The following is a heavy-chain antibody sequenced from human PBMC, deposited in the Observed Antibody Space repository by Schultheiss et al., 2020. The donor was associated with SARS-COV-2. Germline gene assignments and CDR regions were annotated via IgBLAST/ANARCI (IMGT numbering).Heavy chain of an antibody. V-gene: IGHV4-59*11. J-gene: IGHJ5*02. Sequence: SETLSLTCSVSGGSISPHYWSWIRQPPGKGLEWIGYIYYSGSTNYNPSLKSRVTISVDTSKNQFSLKLSSVTAADTAVYYCARGVTRQFDPWGQGTLVTVSS. CDR2: IYYSGST. CDR1: GGSISPHY. CDR3: ARGVTRQFDP. D-gene: IGHD4-23*01.